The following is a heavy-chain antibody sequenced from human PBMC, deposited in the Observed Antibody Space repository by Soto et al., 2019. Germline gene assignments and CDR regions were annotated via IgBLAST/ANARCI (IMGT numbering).Heavy chain of an antibody. D-gene: IGHD2-15*01. CDR2: IKTKTDGGTT. V-gene: IGHV3-15*07. J-gene: IGHJ4*02. CDR1: GFTFSNAW. Sequence: GGSLRLSCAASGFTFSNAWMNWVRQAPGKGLEWVGRIKTKTDGGTTDYPAPVKGRFTISRDDSKTTLYLQINSLRSEDTAIYFFSSYIWVSRALYYWGQGSLVTVSS. CDR3: SSYIWVSRALYY.